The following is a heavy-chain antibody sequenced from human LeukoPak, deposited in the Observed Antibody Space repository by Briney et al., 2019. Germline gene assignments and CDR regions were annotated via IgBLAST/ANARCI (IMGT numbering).Heavy chain of an antibody. CDR3: AELGITMIGGV. CDR2: ISSSSSYI. V-gene: IGHV3-21*01. J-gene: IGHJ6*04. CDR1: GFTVSSNS. Sequence: GGSLRLSCTVSGFTVSSNSMSWVRQAPGKGLEWVSSISSSSSYIYYADSVKGRFTISRDNAKNSLYLQMNSLRAEDTAVYYCAELGITMIGGVWGKGTTVTISS. D-gene: IGHD3-10*02.